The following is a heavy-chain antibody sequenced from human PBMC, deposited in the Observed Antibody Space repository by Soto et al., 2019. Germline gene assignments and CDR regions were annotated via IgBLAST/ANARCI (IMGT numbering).Heavy chain of an antibody. D-gene: IGHD3-3*01. J-gene: IGHJ6*02. V-gene: IGHV4-30-2*01. CDR3: ARARGRRFLEWLSRDYYGMDV. CDR2: IYHSGST. Sequence: LSLTCAVSGGSISSGGYSWSWIRQPPGKGLEWIGYIYHSGSTYYNPSLKSRVTISVDRSKNQFSLKLSSVTAADTAVYYCARARGRRFLEWLSRDYYGMDVWGQGTTVTVSS. CDR1: GGSISSGGYS.